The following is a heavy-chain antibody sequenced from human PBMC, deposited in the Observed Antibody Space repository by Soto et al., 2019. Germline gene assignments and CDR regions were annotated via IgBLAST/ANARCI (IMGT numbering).Heavy chain of an antibody. J-gene: IGHJ6*02. CDR1: GYSFSSYG. V-gene: IGHV1-18*01. CDR3: ARDSPYNDFLGGVMESYSYNMDV. Sequence: QVQLVQSGGEVKRPGASMKVSCQACGYSFSSYGVSWVRQAPGQGLQWLGWVSADSGKTKYAQIRQGRSTLTTDTSTNTAYMELRSLASDDTAMYYCARDSPYNDFLGGVMESYSYNMDVWGPGTTVIVSS. D-gene: IGHD3-3*01. CDR2: VSADSGKT.